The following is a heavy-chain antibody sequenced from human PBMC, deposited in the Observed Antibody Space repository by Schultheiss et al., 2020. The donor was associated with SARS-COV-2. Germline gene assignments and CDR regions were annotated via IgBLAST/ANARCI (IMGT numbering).Heavy chain of an antibody. V-gene: IGHV3-74*01. J-gene: IGHJ4*02. CDR1: GFTFSSHW. CDR2: ISSDGSGT. D-gene: IGHD3-10*01. Sequence: GGSLRLSCAASGFTFSSHWMHWVRQAPGKGPVWISRISSDGSGTTYTDSVKGRFIVSRDNAQNTLYLERSYLRAEDTAVYYCARAGIHYFSDYYLDSWGQGTLVTVSS. CDR3: ARAGIHYFSDYYLDS.